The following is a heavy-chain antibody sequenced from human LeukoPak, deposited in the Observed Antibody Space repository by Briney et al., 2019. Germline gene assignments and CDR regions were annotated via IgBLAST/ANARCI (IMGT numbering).Heavy chain of an antibody. CDR1: GVSIAKTFYY. Sequence: SETLSLTCTVSGVSIAKTFYYWSWLRQPAGKGLEWIGRIYTTGGTDYNPSLKSRVTISLDTAKNQYSLKMASVSAADTAVYYCARRQEGHDYWGQGTLVTVSS. CDR3: ARRQEGHDY. CDR2: IYTTGGT. V-gene: IGHV4-61*02. J-gene: IGHJ4*02.